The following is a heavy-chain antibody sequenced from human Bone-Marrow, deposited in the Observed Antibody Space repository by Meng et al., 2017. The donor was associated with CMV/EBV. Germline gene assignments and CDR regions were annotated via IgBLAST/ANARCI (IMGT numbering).Heavy chain of an antibody. Sequence: GESLKISCAASGFTFSSYAMSWVRQAPGKGLEWVSAISGSGGSTYYADSVKGRFTISRDNSKNTLYLQMNSLRAEDRAVYYCAKGGGGSGYDYWGQGKLVNVDS. J-gene: IGHJ4*02. CDR3: AKGGGGSGYDY. D-gene: IGHD3-3*01. CDR2: ISGSGGST. V-gene: IGHV3-23*01. CDR1: GFTFSSYA.